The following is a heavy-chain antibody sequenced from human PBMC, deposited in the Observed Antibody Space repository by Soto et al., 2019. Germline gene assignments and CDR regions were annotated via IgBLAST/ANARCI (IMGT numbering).Heavy chain of an antibody. CDR2: ISYDGSNK. J-gene: IGHJ6*02. CDR1: GFTFSSYG. V-gene: IGHV3-30*18. Sequence: GGSLRLSCAASGFTFSSYGMHWVRQAPGKGLEWVAVISYDGSNKYYADSVKGRFTISRDNSKNTLYLQMNSLRAEDTAVYYCAKDRRGTNYYYYGMDVWGQGTTVTVSS. CDR3: AKDRRGTNYYYYGMDV. D-gene: IGHD3-10*01.